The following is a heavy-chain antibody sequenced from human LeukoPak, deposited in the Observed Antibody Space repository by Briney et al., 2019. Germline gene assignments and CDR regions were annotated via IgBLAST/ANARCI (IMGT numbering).Heavy chain of an antibody. CDR3: ARSIVGARGDFDY. CDR1: GYSFTSYW. D-gene: IGHD1-26*01. CDR2: IYPGDSDT. Sequence: GESLQISCQGSGYSFTSYWIGWVRQMPGKGLEWMGIIYPGDSDTRYSPSFQGQVTISADKSISTAYLQWSSLKASDTAMYYCARSIVGARGDFDYWGQGTLVTVSS. V-gene: IGHV5-51*01. J-gene: IGHJ4*02.